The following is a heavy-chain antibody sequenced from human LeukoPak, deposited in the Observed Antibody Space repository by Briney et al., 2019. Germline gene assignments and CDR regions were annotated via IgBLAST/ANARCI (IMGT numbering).Heavy chain of an antibody. V-gene: IGHV3-11*06. J-gene: IGHJ4*02. D-gene: IGHD2/OR15-2a*01. CDR3: ARLHDYILSFSA. CDR1: GFTFSDYY. CDR2: ISSSSSYT. Sequence: PGGSLRLSCAASGFTFSDYYMSWIRQAPGKGLEWVSYISSSSSYTNYADSVKGRFTISRDNAKNSLYLQMNSLRAEDTAVYYCARLHDYILSFSAGGQGTLVTVSS.